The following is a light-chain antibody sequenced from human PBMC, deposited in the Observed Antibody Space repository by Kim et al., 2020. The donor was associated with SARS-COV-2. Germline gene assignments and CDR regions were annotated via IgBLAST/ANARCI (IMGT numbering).Light chain of an antibody. CDR3: YSAADNNLRF. CDR2: KDS. V-gene: IGLV3-27*01. Sequence: SPGQTASITCSGDVLAKKYARWFQQRPGQAPVLVIYKDSERPSGISERFSGSSSGTTVTLTISGAQVEDEADYYCYSAADNNLRFFGGGTQLTVL. J-gene: IGLJ2*01. CDR1: VLAKKY.